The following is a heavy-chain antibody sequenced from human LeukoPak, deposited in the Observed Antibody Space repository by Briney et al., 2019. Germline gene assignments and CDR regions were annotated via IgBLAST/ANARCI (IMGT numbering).Heavy chain of an antibody. V-gene: IGHV1-46*01. CDR3: ARELGEPHWFDP. CDR1: GYTFTSYY. D-gene: IGHD1-14*01. Sequence: GASVKVSCKASGYTFTSYYMHWVRQAPGQGLEWMGIINPSGGSTSYAQKFQGRVTMTTDTSTSTAYMELRSLRSDDTAVYYCARELGEPHWFDPWGQGTLVTVSS. J-gene: IGHJ5*02. CDR2: INPSGGST.